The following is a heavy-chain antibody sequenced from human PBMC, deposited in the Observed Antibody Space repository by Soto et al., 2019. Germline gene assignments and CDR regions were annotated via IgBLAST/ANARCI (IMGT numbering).Heavy chain of an antibody. Sequence: SVKVSCKASGGTFSGHAISWVRQAPGQGPEWMGGLIPLFGTTQHAQRFQGRLTITADKSTTTAYMELTSLRFEDTAIYYCARGPNWGYRFDSWGQGTLVTVS. J-gene: IGHJ4*02. CDR3: ARGPNWGYRFDS. CDR2: LIPLFGTT. CDR1: GGTFSGHA. D-gene: IGHD7-27*01. V-gene: IGHV1-69*06.